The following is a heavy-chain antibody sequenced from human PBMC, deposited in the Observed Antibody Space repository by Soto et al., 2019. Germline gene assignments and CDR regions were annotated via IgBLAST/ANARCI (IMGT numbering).Heavy chain of an antibody. CDR1: GFTFSSYA. CDR3: AKDRSPSLGVGPENSTYYGMDV. Sequence: EVQLLESGGGLVQPGGSLRLSCAASGFTFSSYAMSWVRQAPGKGLEWVSAISGSGGSTYYADSVKGRFTICRDNSKNTLYLQMYSQRAEDTAVYYCAKDRSPSLGVGPENSTYYGMDVWGQGTTVTVSS. CDR2: ISGSGGST. D-gene: IGHD2-2*01. V-gene: IGHV3-23*01. J-gene: IGHJ6*02.